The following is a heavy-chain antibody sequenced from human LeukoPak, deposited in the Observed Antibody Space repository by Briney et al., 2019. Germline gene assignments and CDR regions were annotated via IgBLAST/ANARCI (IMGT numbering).Heavy chain of an antibody. CDR2: ISGSSAYI. J-gene: IGHJ4*02. V-gene: IGHV3-21*06. CDR1: GFTFSSYS. Sequence: GGSLRLSCAASGFTFSSYSMNWVRQAPGKGLEWVSSISGSSAYIYYADSVKGRFTISRDNAKNSLYVQMNSLSAEDTAVYYCARERGYCSGGSCYSLDYWGQGTLVTVSS. D-gene: IGHD2-15*01. CDR3: ARERGYCSGGSCYSLDY.